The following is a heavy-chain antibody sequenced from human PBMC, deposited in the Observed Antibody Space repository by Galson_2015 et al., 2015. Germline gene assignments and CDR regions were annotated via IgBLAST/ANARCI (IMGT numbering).Heavy chain of an antibody. Sequence: SGYTFTSYDINWVRQATGQGLGWMGWMNPNSGNTGYAQKFQGRVTMTRNTSISTAYMELSSLRSEDTAVYYCARASPRYCSGGSCHFQAHYYYYMDVWGKGTTVTVSS. J-gene: IGHJ6*03. D-gene: IGHD2-15*01. CDR2: MNPNSGNT. CDR3: ARASPRYCSGGSCHFQAHYYYYMDV. V-gene: IGHV1-8*01. CDR1: GYTFTSYD.